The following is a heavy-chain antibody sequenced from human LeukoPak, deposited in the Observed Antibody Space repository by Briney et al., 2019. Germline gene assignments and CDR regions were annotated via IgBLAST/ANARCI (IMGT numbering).Heavy chain of an antibody. CDR2: IRSKAYGETA. CDR3: TRDRGAYNLYDY. V-gene: IGHV3-49*03. CDR1: GFAFGDYA. D-gene: IGHD1-1*01. Sequence: GGSLRLSCTASGFAFGDYAMSWIRQAPGKGLEWVGFIRSKAYGETADYAASVKGRFTISRDDSKAIAYLQMSSLKTEDTAVYHCTRDRGAYNLYDYWGQGTLVTVSS. J-gene: IGHJ4*02.